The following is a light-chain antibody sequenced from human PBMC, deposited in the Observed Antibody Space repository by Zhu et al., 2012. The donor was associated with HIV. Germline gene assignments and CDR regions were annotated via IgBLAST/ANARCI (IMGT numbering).Light chain of an antibody. V-gene: IGKV3-20*01. Sequence: EIVLTQSPGTLSLSPGERATLSCRASQTVSRNYLAWYQQKPGQPPRLLIYSASRRVTGIPDRFSGSGSGTDFTLTISRLEPEDFAVYYCQHYVPSPMYTFGQGTKPGD. CDR1: QTVSRNY. CDR3: QHYVPSPMYT. J-gene: IGKJ2*01. CDR2: SAS.